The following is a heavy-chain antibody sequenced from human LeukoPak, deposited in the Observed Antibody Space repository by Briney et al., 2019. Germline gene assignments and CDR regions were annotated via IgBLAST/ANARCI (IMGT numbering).Heavy chain of an antibody. D-gene: IGHD3-22*01. CDR3: ASHQYYYDSSGYGPLRTFDI. V-gene: IGHV4-31*11. Sequence: SETLSLTCAVYGGAFSGYYWSWIRQHPGKGLEWIGYIYYSGSTYYNPSLKSRVTISVDTSKNRFSLKLSSVTAADTAVYYCASHQYYYDSSGYGPLRTFDIWGQGTMVTVSS. CDR1: GGAFSGYY. CDR2: IYYSGST. J-gene: IGHJ3*02.